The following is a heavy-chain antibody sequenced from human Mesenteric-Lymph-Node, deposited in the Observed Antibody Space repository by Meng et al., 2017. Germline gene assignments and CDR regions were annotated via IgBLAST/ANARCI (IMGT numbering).Heavy chain of an antibody. CDR3: ARVPAYCDGDCYPRGYYFAY. Sequence: GESLKISCAASGFTFSDYYMSWIRQAPGKGLEWVSYISSSGSIIYYADSVKGRFTISRDNAKNSVYLQMNSLRAEDTAVYYCARVPAYCDGDCYPRGYYFAYWGQGTLVTVSS. CDR1: GFTFSDYY. V-gene: IGHV3-11*01. J-gene: IGHJ4*02. CDR2: ISSSGSII. D-gene: IGHD2-21*02.